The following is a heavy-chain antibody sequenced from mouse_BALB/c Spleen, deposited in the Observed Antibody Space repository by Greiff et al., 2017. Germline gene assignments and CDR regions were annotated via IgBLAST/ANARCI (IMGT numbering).Heavy chain of an antibody. CDR3: ARRVLYWDVFDY. CDR1: GYSFTGYT. D-gene: IGHD4-1*01. CDR2: INPYNGGT. J-gene: IGHJ2*01. Sequence: EVHLVESGPELVKPGASMKISCKASGYSFTGYTMNWVKQSHGKNLEWIGLINPYNGGTSYNQKFKGKATLTVDKSSSTAYMELLSLTSEDSAVYYCARRVLYWDVFDYWGQGTTLTVSS. V-gene: IGHV1-18*01.